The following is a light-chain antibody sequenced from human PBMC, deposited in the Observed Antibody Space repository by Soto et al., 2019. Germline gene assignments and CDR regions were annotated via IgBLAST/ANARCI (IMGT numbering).Light chain of an antibody. CDR2: GAS. CDR3: QQDYNLPRT. J-gene: IGKJ1*01. CDR1: QSVSSSY. Sequence: EIVTLSCRASQSVSSSYLTWYQQKPGQAPRLLIYGASTRATSIPARFSGSGSGTDFTLTISSLQPEDFAVYYCQQDYNLPRTFGQGTKVDIK. V-gene: IGKV3D-7*01.